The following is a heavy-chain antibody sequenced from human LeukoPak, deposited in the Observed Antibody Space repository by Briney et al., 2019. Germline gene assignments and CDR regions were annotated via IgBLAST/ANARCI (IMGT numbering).Heavy chain of an antibody. V-gene: IGHV4-59*13. J-gene: IGHJ4*02. CDR1: GDSISSYH. CDR2: ISSSGST. D-gene: IGHD3-16*01. CDR3: ARVGRGDHTWGSYYCDH. Sequence: SETLSFTCTVSGDSISSYHWSWLRQPPGKGLEWIGYISSSGSTSYNPSLKSRVTISVDTSKNQFSLKLRSVTAADTAVYYCARVGRGDHTWGSYYCDHWGQGTLVSVSS.